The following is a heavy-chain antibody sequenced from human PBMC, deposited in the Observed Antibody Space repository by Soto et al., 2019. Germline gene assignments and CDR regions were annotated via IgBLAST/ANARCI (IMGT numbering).Heavy chain of an antibody. J-gene: IGHJ4*02. Sequence: QVQLVESGGGVVQPGRSLRISCAASGFTFSTSAMHWVRQAPGKGLEWVALMSSDGSQKSYADSVKGRFTISRDNDENTLYLQMNSLRLEDTAVYHCASARCNTDCYLVDYWGLGALVTVSS. V-gene: IGHV3-30*04. CDR2: MSSDGSQK. D-gene: IGHD2-21*02. CDR1: GFTFSTSA. CDR3: ASARCNTDCYLVDY.